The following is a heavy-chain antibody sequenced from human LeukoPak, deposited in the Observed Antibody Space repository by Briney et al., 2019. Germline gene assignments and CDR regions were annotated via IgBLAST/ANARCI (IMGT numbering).Heavy chain of an antibody. CDR2: ISWNSGNI. V-gene: IGHV3-9*01. CDR1: GFTFDDYG. J-gene: IGHJ5*01. CDR3: AKVDGYNSGWYDS. Sequence: GGSLRLSCAASGFTFDDYGMRWVRQPPGKGLEWVSGISWNSGNIGYADSVKGRFTISRDNAKNSLYLQMDILKPEDTAFYYCAKVDGYNSGWYDSWGQGTLVTVSS. D-gene: IGHD6-19*01.